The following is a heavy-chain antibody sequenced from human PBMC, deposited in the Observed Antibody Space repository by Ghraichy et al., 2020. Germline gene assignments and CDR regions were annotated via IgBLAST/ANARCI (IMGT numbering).Heavy chain of an antibody. CDR2: ISSDGNKK. J-gene: IGHJ4*02. Sequence: GSLRLSCAASGFTFSSYGIHWVRQAPGKGLEWVAVISSDGNKKYYADSVEGRFTISRDNSKNTLYLQMNTLRAEDTAVYYCAKSFSSGWYSYFDHWGQGTLVTVSS. CDR1: GFTFSSYG. D-gene: IGHD6-19*01. V-gene: IGHV3-30*18. CDR3: AKSFSSGWYSYFDH.